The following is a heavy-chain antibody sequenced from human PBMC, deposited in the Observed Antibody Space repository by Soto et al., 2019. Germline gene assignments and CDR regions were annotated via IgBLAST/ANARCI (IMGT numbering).Heavy chain of an antibody. V-gene: IGHV3-48*02. Sequence: PGGSLRLSCAASGFTLSSYSITWVRQAPGKGLEWVSYISRSSTTINYADSVKGRLTVSRDNAKNSVYLEMNSLRDEDTAVYYCARDPPNFYCYGMDVWGQGTTVTVSS. CDR1: GFTLSSYS. CDR3: ARDPPNFYCYGMDV. J-gene: IGHJ6*02. CDR2: ISRSSTTI.